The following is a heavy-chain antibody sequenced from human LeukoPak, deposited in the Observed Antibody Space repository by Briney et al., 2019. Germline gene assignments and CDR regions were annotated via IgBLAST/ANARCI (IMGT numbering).Heavy chain of an antibody. CDR2: IYYSGST. CDR3: APHTLGHYDILTGYYPPNWFDP. D-gene: IGHD3-9*01. J-gene: IGHJ5*02. V-gene: IGHV4-39*02. Sequence: SETLSLTCTVSGGSISSSSYYWGWLRQPPGRGLEWVESIYYSGSTYYNASLKRRVTISVDTSKNPFSLKLSSVTPADTAVYYCAPHTLGHYDILTGYYPPNWFDPLGPGNPGHRLL. CDR1: GGSISSSSYY.